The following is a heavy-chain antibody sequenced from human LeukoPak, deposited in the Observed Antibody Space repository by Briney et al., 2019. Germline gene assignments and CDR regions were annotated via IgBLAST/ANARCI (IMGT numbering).Heavy chain of an antibody. CDR3: ARAPESAAGTSYFDY. Sequence: GGSLRLSCTASGFTFGDYAMSWFRQAPGKGLEWVSGINWNGGSTGYADSVKGRFTISRDNAKNSLYLQMNSLRAEDTALYYCARAPESAAGTSYFDYWGQGTLVTVSS. CDR2: INWNGGST. D-gene: IGHD6-13*01. V-gene: IGHV3-20*04. J-gene: IGHJ4*02. CDR1: GFTFGDYA.